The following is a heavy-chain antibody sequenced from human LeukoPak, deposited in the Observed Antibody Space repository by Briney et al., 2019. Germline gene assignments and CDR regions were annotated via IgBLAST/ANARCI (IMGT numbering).Heavy chain of an antibody. D-gene: IGHD6-19*01. J-gene: IGHJ4*02. Sequence: ASVKVSCKASGYTFTSYYMHWVRQAPGLGLEWMGIINPSGGSTSYAQKFQGRVTMTRDTSTSTVYMELSSLRSEDTAVYYCAREGSGWPFDYWGQGTLVTVSS. V-gene: IGHV1-46*03. CDR2: INPSGGST. CDR3: AREGSGWPFDY. CDR1: GYTFTSYY.